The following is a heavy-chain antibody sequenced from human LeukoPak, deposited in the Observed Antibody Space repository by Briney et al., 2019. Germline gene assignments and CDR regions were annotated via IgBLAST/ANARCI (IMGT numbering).Heavy chain of an antibody. J-gene: IGHJ3*02. CDR2: IYYCGST. D-gene: IGHD1-14*01. V-gene: IGHV4-39*01. Sequence: SETLSVTCTLSLGSISSSIYYGGWIRHPPGKGLECIGSIYYCGSTYYHPSLKTRVPISVDTPKNHFSLKLSSVTAADTAVYYCARHEPAIGAFDIWGQGTMVTVSS. CDR1: LGSISSSIYY. CDR3: ARHEPAIGAFDI.